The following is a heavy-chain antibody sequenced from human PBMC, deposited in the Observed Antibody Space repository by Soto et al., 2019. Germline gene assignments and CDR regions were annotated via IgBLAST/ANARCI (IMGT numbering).Heavy chain of an antibody. CDR2: IYYSGTA. D-gene: IGHD3-10*01. J-gene: IGHJ4*02. CDR1: GGSISGSSYY. V-gene: IGHV4-39*01. Sequence: KASEPLSLTCTFSGGSISGSSYYWGWIRQPPGRGLEWIGTIYYSGTANYNPSLKRRVTISVDTSQHQFSMKVTSLTAADTAVYYCASLLGIKFDYWRQGALDTVSS. CDR3: ASLLGIKFDY.